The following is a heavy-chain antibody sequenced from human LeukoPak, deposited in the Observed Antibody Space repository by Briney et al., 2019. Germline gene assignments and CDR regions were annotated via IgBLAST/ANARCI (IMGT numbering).Heavy chain of an antibody. Sequence: PGGSLRLSCAASGFTFSDHYMDWVRQAPGKGLEWVGRSRNEANSYTTEYAASVKGRFTISRDDSKNSLYLQMNSLKTEDTAVYYYTRAVVGAGNDIWGQGTMVTVSS. D-gene: IGHD1-26*01. CDR3: TRAVVGAGNDI. CDR1: GFTFSDHY. J-gene: IGHJ3*02. V-gene: IGHV3-72*01. CDR2: SRNEANSYTT.